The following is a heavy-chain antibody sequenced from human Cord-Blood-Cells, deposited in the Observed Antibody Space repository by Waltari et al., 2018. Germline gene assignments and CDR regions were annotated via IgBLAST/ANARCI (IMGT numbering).Heavy chain of an antibody. Sequence: ELQLVEPGGGMVQPGGSLRLSCAASGFTFSSYCLSWVRQAPGKGLEWVANIKQDGSEKYYVDSVKGRFTISRDNAKNSLYLQMNSLRAEDTAVYYCASKGVGGWFDYWGQGTLVTVSS. CDR1: GFTFSSYC. CDR3: ASKGVGGWFDY. CDR2: IKQDGSEK. D-gene: IGHD3-3*01. J-gene: IGHJ4*02. V-gene: IGHV3-7*01.